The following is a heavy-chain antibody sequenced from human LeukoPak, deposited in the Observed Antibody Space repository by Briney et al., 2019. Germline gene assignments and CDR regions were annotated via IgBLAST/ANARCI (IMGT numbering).Heavy chain of an antibody. V-gene: IGHV3-33*01. Sequence: GSLRLSCAASGFTFSSYGMHWVRQAPGKGLEWVAVIWYDGSNKYYADSVKGRFTISRDNSKNTLYLQMNSLRAEDTAVYYCARDSIAAGGYFQHWGQGTLVTVSS. CDR2: IWYDGSNK. D-gene: IGHD6-13*01. CDR3: ARDSIAAGGYFQH. CDR1: GFTFSSYG. J-gene: IGHJ1*01.